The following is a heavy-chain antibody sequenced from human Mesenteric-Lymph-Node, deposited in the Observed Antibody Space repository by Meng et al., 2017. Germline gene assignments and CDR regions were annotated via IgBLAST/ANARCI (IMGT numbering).Heavy chain of an antibody. D-gene: IGHD5-12*01. J-gene: IGHJ4*02. V-gene: IGHV3-20*04. CDR3: ARDVASGYVLDY. Sequence: GGSLRLSCAASGFTFDDYGMSWVRQAPGKGLEWVSGINWNGGSTGYADSVKGRFTISRDNSKNTLYLQMNSLRAEDTAVYYCARDVASGYVLDYWGQGTLVTVSS. CDR2: INWNGGST. CDR1: GFTFDDYG.